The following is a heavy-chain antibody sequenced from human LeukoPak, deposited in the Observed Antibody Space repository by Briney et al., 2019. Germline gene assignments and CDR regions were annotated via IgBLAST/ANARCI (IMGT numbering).Heavy chain of an antibody. V-gene: IGHV4-59*12. J-gene: IGHJ4*02. D-gene: IGHD3-10*01. CDR1: GGSTGSDY. CDR2: VYYSGVT. CDR3: ARDLEYYGSGSYYFDY. Sequence: SETLSLTCTVSGGSTGSDYWGWIRQPPGKGLEWIAYVYYSGVTSYNPSLKSRVAISIDTSKNQFSLQLNSVTPEDTAVYYCARDLEYYGSGSYYFDYWGQGTLVTVSS.